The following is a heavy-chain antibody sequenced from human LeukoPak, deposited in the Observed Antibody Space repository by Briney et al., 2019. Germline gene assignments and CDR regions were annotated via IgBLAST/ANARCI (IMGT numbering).Heavy chain of an antibody. CDR3: ARDKAPGGKRWFDP. V-gene: IGHV4-59*01. CDR2: ISDVGSN. Sequence: SETLSLTCTVSGVSISTYYCSWIRQHPGKGLEGIGYISDVGSNDYNPSLKGRVTISRDTSKNQFSLRLSSVTAADAAVYHCARDKAPGGKRWFDPWGQGTLVIVSS. J-gene: IGHJ5*02. CDR1: GVSISTYY. D-gene: IGHD4-23*01.